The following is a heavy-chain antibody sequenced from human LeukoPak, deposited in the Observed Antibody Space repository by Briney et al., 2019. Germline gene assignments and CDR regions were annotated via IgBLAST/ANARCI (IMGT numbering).Heavy chain of an antibody. CDR3: ANYAPGQRGRGY. CDR2: VNYDGST. CDR1: GGSFRDYH. D-gene: IGHD2-2*01. Sequence: SETLSLTCTVSGGSFRDYHWSWIRQRPGKGLEYIGHVNYDGSTNYNPSLNSRVAISLDTSKNQFFLKVMSVTAADTAVYYCANYAPGQRGRGYWGQGTLVTVSS. J-gene: IGHJ4*02. V-gene: IGHV4-59*08.